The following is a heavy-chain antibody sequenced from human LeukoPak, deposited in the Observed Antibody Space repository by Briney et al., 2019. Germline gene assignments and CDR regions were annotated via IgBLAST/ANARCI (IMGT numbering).Heavy chain of an antibody. CDR3: ARDQGIVGATIPFDI. J-gene: IGHJ3*02. Sequence: ASVKVSCKASGYTFTSYGISWVRRAPGQGLEWMGWISAYNGNTNYAQKLQGRVTMTTDTSTSTAYMELRSLRSDDTAVYYCARDQGIVGATIPFDIWGQGTMVTVSS. CDR1: GYTFTSYG. V-gene: IGHV1-18*01. D-gene: IGHD1-26*01. CDR2: ISAYNGNT.